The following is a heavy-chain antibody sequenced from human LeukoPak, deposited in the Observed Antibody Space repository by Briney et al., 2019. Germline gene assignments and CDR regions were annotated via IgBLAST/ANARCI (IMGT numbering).Heavy chain of an antibody. J-gene: IGHJ4*02. V-gene: IGHV3-21*01. CDR1: GFMFNGYS. CDR3: ARAPTVLVGYCSSASCQADY. D-gene: IGHD2-2*01. Sequence: GGSLRLSCAASGFMFNGYSMTWVRQAPGKGLEWVSYTSGGSDYIFYTDSVKGRFTISRDNAKNSLFLQMNSLRAEDTAVYYCARAPTVLVGYCSSASCQADYWGQGTLVTVSS. CDR2: TSGGSDYI.